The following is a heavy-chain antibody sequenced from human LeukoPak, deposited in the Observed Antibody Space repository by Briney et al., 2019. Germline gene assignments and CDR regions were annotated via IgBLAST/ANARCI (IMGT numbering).Heavy chain of an antibody. CDR3: ARTSARGAQFDY. V-gene: IGHV4-4*07. Sequence: SETLSLTCSVSGGSISSYYWSWIRQPAGKGLEWIGRIYSSGSTNYNPSLKTRVTMSLDTSKNQFSLDLTTVTAADTAVYYCARTSARGAQFDYWGQGTLVTVSS. D-gene: IGHD3-10*01. CDR1: GGSISSYY. CDR2: IYSSGST. J-gene: IGHJ4*02.